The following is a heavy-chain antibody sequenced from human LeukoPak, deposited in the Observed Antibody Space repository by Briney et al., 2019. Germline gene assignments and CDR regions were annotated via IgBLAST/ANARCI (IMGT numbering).Heavy chain of an antibody. CDR2: ISGSGGST. D-gene: IGHD1-26*01. CDR1: GFTFSSYA. Sequence: GGSLRLSCAASGFTFSSYAMSWVRQAPGKGLEWVSAISGSGGSTYYADSVKGRFTISRDNAKNSLYLQMNSLRAEDTAVYYCASLVGANTPKVFDYWGQGTLVTVSS. J-gene: IGHJ4*02. CDR3: ASLVGANTPKVFDY. V-gene: IGHV3-23*01.